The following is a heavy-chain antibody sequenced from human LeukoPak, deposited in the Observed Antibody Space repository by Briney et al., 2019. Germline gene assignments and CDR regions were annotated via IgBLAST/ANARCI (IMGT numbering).Heavy chain of an antibody. CDR2: ISGSGGST. CDR3: AKYKLMTTVTTPDY. D-gene: IGHD4-17*01. V-gene: IGHV3-23*01. J-gene: IGHJ4*02. Sequence: GGSLRLSCVASGFTFSSYAMSWVRQAPGKGLEWVSAISGSGGSTYYADSVKGRFTISRDNSKNTLYLQMNSLRAEDTAVYYCAKYKLMTTVTTPDYWGQGTLVTVSS. CDR1: GFTFSSYA.